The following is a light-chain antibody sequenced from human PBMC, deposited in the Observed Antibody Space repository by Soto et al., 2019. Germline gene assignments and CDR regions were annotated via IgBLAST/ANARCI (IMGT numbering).Light chain of an antibody. CDR1: QSISSW. CDR3: QQYEAYPLT. CDR2: KAS. Sequence: DIQLTQSPSTLSASVGDRATITCRACQSISSWLAWYQQKPGKAPKLLVYKASSLESGVPSRFSGSGSGTEFTLTISTLQPDDFATYYCQQYEAYPLTFGGGTKVEI. V-gene: IGKV1-5*03. J-gene: IGKJ4*01.